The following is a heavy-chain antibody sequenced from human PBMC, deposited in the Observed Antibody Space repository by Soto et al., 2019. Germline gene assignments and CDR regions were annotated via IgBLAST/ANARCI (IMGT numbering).Heavy chain of an antibody. Sequence: RQTPGKGLEWVSYISSSSSTIYYADSVKGRFTISRDNAKNSLYLQMNSLRDEDTAVYYCARESRFLEWLSLNWFDPWGQGTLVTVSS. D-gene: IGHD3-3*01. V-gene: IGHV3-48*02. CDR3: ARESRFLEWLSLNWFDP. J-gene: IGHJ5*02. CDR2: ISSSSSTI.